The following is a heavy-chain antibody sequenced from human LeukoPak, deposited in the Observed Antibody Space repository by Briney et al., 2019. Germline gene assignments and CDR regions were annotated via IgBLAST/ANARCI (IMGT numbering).Heavy chain of an antibody. CDR3: AGMALRSGPHDY. D-gene: IGHD3-3*01. V-gene: IGHV3-30-3*01. CDR2: ISYDGSNK. J-gene: IGHJ4*02. Sequence: GGSLRLSCAASGFTFSSYVMHWVRQAPGKGLEWVAVISYDGSNKYYADSVKGRFTISRDNSKNTLYLQMNSLRAEDTAVYYCAGMALRSGPHDYWGQGTLVTVSS. CDR1: GFTFSSYV.